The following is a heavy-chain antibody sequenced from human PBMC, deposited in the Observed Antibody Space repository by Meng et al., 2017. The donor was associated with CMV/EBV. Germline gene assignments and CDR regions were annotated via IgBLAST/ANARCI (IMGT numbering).Heavy chain of an antibody. J-gene: IGHJ4*02. Sequence: ASVKVSCKASGYTFTSYDIHWVRQAPGQGLEWTGWINPDSGGTNYARKFQGRVTMTRDTSISTAYMELSRLTPDDTAVYYCARYRVDIVATTPFDYWGQGTLVTVSS. D-gene: IGHD5-12*01. CDR3: ARYRVDIVATTPFDY. V-gene: IGHV1-2*02. CDR2: INPDSGGT. CDR1: GYTFTSYD.